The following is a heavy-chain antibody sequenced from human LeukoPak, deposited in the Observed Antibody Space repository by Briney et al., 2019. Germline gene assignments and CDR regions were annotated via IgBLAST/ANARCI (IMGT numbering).Heavy chain of an antibody. CDR2: MNPNSGNT. CDR3: ARGWVPAAMRTGRTKYYFDY. Sequence: ASVKVSCKASGYTFTSYDINWVRRATGQGLEWMGWMNPNSGNTGYAQRFQGRVTMTRNTSINTAYMELSSLRSEDTAVYYCARGWVPAAMRTGRTKYYFDYWGQGTLVTVSS. CDR1: GYTFTSYD. D-gene: IGHD2-2*01. V-gene: IGHV1-8*01. J-gene: IGHJ4*02.